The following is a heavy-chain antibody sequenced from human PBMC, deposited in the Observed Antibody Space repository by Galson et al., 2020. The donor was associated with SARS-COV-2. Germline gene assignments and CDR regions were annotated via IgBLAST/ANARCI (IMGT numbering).Heavy chain of an antibody. Sequence: GGSLRLSCAASGFSFSDYWMHWVRQAPGKGLVWVSRINSYGNSTNYADSVRGRFTVSRDNAKNVLYLQTNSLRAEDTAVYYCTRHSSGDYWGQGTLVTVSP. CDR3: TRHSSGDY. D-gene: IGHD3-22*01. V-gene: IGHV3-74*01. CDR2: INSYGNST. J-gene: IGHJ4*02. CDR1: GFSFSDYW.